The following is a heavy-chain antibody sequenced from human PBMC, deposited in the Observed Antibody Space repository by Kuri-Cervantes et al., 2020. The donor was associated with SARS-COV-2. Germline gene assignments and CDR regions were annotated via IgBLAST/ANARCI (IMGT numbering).Heavy chain of an antibody. V-gene: IGHV3-23*01. J-gene: IGHJ4*02. CDR2: ISGSGGST. Sequence: ETLSLTCTVSGGSVSSSYWSWIRQPPGKGLEWVSAISGSGGSTYYADSVKGRFTISRDNSKNTLYLQMNSLRAEDTAVYYCAKFDLGVPAATIFGYWGQGTLVTVSS. CDR1: GGSVSSSY. D-gene: IGHD2-2*01. CDR3: AKFDLGVPAATIFGY.